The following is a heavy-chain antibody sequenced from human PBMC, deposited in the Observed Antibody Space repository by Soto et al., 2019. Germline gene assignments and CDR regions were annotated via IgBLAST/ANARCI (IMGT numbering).Heavy chain of an antibody. CDR2: IYPGDSDT. CDR1: GYSFTSYW. J-gene: IGHJ4*02. Sequence: GESLKISCKGSGYSFTSYWIGWVRQMPGKGLEWMGIIYPGDSDTRYSPSFQGQVTISADKSISTAYLQWSSLKASDTAMYYCARLKPVLEWLPPFDYWGQGTLVTVSS. V-gene: IGHV5-51*01. CDR3: ARLKPVLEWLPPFDY. D-gene: IGHD3-3*01.